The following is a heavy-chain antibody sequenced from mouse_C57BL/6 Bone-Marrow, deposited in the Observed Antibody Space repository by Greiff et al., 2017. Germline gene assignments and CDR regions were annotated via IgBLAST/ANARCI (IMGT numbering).Heavy chain of an antibody. V-gene: IGHV8-8*01. Sequence: QVTLKESGPGILQPSQTLSLTCSFSGFSLSTFGMGVGWIRQPSGKGLEWLAHIWWDDDKYYNPALKSRLTISKDTSKNQVFLKIANVDTADTATYYCALYHYGSSWYVDVWGTGTTVTVSS. CDR2: IWWDDDK. J-gene: IGHJ1*03. D-gene: IGHD1-1*01. CDR3: ALYHYGSSWYVDV. CDR1: GFSLSTFGMG.